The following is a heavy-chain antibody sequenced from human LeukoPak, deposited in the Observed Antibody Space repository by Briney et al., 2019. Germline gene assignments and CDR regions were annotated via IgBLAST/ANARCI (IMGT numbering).Heavy chain of an antibody. CDR1: GFTFSSYV. Sequence: ASVKVSCKASGFTFSSYVSWVRQAPGQGLEWMGWISAYNGKTNYAQKFQGRVTMTTDTSTSTAYMDLRSLRSDDTAVYYCAREGALTSFDSWGQGTLITVSS. V-gene: IGHV1-18*01. D-gene: IGHD1-26*01. CDR3: AREGALTSFDS. CDR2: ISAYNGKT. J-gene: IGHJ4*02.